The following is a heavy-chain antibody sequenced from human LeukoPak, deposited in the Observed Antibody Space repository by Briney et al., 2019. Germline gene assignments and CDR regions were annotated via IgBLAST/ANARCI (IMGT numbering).Heavy chain of an antibody. CDR3: ARGLYGSGTDFDN. V-gene: IGHV4-34*01. Sequence: SETLSLTCAVYGGSFSDYYWSWVRQPPGKGLEWIGEINHTGSTNYNPSLKSRVTISVDTSKNQFSLRLTSLTAADTAMYYCARGLYGSGTDFDNWGQGTLVTVSS. J-gene: IGHJ4*02. D-gene: IGHD3-10*01. CDR2: INHTGST. CDR1: GGSFSDYY.